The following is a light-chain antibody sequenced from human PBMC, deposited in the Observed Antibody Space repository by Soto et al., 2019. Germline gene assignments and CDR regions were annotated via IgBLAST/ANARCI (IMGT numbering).Light chain of an antibody. J-gene: IGKJ5*01. CDR2: DAS. CDR1: QSISSW. V-gene: IGKV1-5*01. CDR3: QQLNSYPSFT. Sequence: DIQMTQSPSTLSASVGDRVTIPCRASQSISSWLAWYQQKPGTAPKLLIYDASSLESGVPSRFSGSGSGTEFTLTISSLQPDDFATYYCQQLNSYPSFTFGQGTRLEIK.